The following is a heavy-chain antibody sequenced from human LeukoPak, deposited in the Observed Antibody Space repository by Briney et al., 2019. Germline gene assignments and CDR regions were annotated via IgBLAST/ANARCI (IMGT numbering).Heavy chain of an antibody. CDR3: ARILYYDFWSGPGLDAFDI. Sequence: GGSLRLSCAASGFTFSSYAMSWVRQAPGKGLEWVSAISGSGGSTYYADSVKGRFTISRDNSKNTLYLQMNSLRAEDTAVYYCARILYYDFWSGPGLDAFDIWGQGTMVTVSS. D-gene: IGHD3-3*01. J-gene: IGHJ3*02. V-gene: IGHV3-23*01. CDR2: ISGSGGST. CDR1: GFTFSSYA.